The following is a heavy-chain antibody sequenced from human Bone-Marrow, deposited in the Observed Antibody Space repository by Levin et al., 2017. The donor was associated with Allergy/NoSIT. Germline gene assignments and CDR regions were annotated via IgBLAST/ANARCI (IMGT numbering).Heavy chain of an antibody. CDR3: SRDNTYNYDNGGYHYGHFDS. CDR2: VIPIVTIS. D-gene: IGHD3-22*01. J-gene: IGHJ4*02. Sequence: SVKVSCKASGGSFSSYIISWVRQAPGQGLEWMGRVIPIVTISNYAQKFQDRVTITADKSTSTVYLDLSSLRSEDTAMYYCSRDNTYNYDNGGYHYGHFDSWGQGTLITVSS. CDR1: GGSFSSYI. V-gene: IGHV1-69*04.